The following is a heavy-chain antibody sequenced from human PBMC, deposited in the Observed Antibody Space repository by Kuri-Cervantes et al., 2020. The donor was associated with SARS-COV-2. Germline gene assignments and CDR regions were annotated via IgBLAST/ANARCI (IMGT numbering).Heavy chain of an antibody. CDR2: ISSSGSTI. CDR3: ARDPTPGIAVAGPWGNFDY. J-gene: IGHJ4*02. Sequence: GESLKISCAASGFTFSDYYMSWIRQAPGKGLEWASYISSSGSTIYYADSVKGRFTISRDNSKNTLYLQMNSLRAEDTAVYYCARDPTPGIAVAGPWGNFDYWGQGTLVTVSS. CDR1: GFTFSDYY. D-gene: IGHD6-19*01. V-gene: IGHV3-11*04.